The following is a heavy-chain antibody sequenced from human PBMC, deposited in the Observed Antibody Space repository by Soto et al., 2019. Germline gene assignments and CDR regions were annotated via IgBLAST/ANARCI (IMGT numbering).Heavy chain of an antibody. CDR1: GDSVSSNSTA. V-gene: IGHV6-1*01. J-gene: IGHJ6*02. CDR3: ARGRLDYMDYASNDMHV. D-gene: IGHD4-17*01. Sequence: PSQTLSLTCAISGDSVSSNSTAWNWIRHSTSRGLEWLGRTYYRSKWYNDYAVSVKSRITINPDTSKNQFSLQLNSVTPEDTAVYYCARGRLDYMDYASNDMHVRARRTTVPVSS. CDR2: TYYRSKWYN.